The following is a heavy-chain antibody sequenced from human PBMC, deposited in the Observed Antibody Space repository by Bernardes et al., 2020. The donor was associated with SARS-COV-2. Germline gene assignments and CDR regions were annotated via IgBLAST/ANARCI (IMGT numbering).Heavy chain of an antibody. J-gene: IGHJ3*02. D-gene: IGHD3-10*01. CDR1: GFNFNAYW. CDR3: ARRYGSGNYHDHRNAFDI. CDR2: LYPSDSNT. V-gene: IGHV5-51*01. Sequence: ESLKLSCQSGFNFNAYWIAWVRQKAGKGLEWMGILYPSDSNTIYSPSFEGQVTISADKSITTVYLQWSGLKASDTAMYYCARRYGSGNYHDHRNAFDIWGQGTMVTVSS.